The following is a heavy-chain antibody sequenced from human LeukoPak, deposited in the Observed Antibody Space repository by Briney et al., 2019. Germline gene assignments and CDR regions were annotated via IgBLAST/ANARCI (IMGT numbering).Heavy chain of an antibody. CDR2: IIPIFGTA. J-gene: IGHJ4*02. CDR3: ARSLGDSSGYYYHLDY. D-gene: IGHD3-22*01. V-gene: IGHV1-69*01. Sequence: SVKVSCKASGGTFSSYAISWVRQAPGQGLEWMGGIIPIFGTANYAQKFQGRVTITADESTSTAYMELSSLRSEDTAVYYCARSLGDSSGYYYHLDYWGQGTLVTVSS. CDR1: GGTFSSYA.